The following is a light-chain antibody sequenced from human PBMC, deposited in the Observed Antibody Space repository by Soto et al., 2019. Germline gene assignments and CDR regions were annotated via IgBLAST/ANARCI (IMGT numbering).Light chain of an antibody. CDR3: QQYYSYPLP. CDR2: AAS. Sequence: AIRVNQSPSSVSASTGDRVTITCRASQGVSSYLAWYQQKPGKAPKLLIYAASTSPSGVPSRLSGSGSGTDSPLTISCLQSEDFATYYCQQYYSYPLPFGGGTIVDIK. V-gene: IGKV1-8*01. J-gene: IGKJ4*01. CDR1: QGVSSY.